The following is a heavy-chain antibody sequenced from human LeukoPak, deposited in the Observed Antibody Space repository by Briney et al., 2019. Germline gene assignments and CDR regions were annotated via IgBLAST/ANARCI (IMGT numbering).Heavy chain of an antibody. D-gene: IGHD5-18*01. CDR1: GFTFNSLS. V-gene: IGHV3-48*01. CDR2: IRGTGRTT. CDR3: ATDGDGHGGYALHY. J-gene: IGHJ4*02. Sequence: GGSLRLSCLASGFTFNSLSXXXXRQVPGKXXXXXXHIRGTGRTTQYSDSVXGRFSISRDNAKNSLFLQMDSLRVEDTGIYYCATDGDGHGGYALHYWGQGILVAVSS.